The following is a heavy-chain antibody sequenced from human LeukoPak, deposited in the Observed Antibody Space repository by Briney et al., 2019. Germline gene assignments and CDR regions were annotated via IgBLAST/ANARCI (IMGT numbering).Heavy chain of an antibody. D-gene: IGHD2-15*01. Sequence: GGSLRLSCAGSGFIVSSSYTSWVRQAPGKGLEWVSAIYSSGSTDYADSVRGRFTIARDTSENMVYLQMNSLTAEDTAIYYCARRTGAAPGEFFLHWGQGTLVTVSS. CDR2: IYSSGST. CDR1: GFIVSSSY. V-gene: IGHV3-53*01. CDR3: ARRTGAAPGEFFLH. J-gene: IGHJ1*01.